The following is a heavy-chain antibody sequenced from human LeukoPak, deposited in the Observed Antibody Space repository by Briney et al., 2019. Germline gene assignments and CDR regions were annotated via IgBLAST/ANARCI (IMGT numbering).Heavy chain of an antibody. V-gene: IGHV4-34*01. CDR3: AGAIGTVVVAATPVWFDP. CDR2: INHSGST. J-gene: IGHJ5*02. Sequence: SETLSLTCAVYGGSFSGYYWSWIRQPPGKGLEWIGEINHSGSTNYNPSLKSRVTISVDTSKNQFSLKLSSVTAADTAVYYCAGAIGTVVVAATPVWFDPWGQGTLVTVSS. CDR1: GGSFSGYY. D-gene: IGHD2-15*01.